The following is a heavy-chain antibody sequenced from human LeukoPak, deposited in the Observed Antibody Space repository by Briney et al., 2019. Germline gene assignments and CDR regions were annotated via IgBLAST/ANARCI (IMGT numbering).Heavy chain of an antibody. CDR1: GFTFSSYG. CDR3: AKDHYAGNSGAVDY. Sequence: PGRSLRLSCAASGFTFSSYGMHWVRQAPGKGLEWVAVISYDGSNKYYAESVKGRFTISRDNSRNTLYLQMNSLRADDTAVYYCAKDHYAGNSGAVDYWGQGTLVTVSS. V-gene: IGHV3-30*18. J-gene: IGHJ4*02. CDR2: ISYDGSNK. D-gene: IGHD4-23*01.